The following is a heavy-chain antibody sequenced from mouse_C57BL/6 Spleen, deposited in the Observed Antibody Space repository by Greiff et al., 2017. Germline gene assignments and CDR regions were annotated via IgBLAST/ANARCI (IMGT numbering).Heavy chain of an antibody. CDR2: IRNKANNHAT. CDR3: TRRVRYFDV. Sequence: EVMLVESGGGLVQPGGSMKLSCAASGFTFSDAWMDWVRQFPGKGLEWVAEIRNKANNHATSYADSVKGRFTISRDDSKSSVYLQMNSLRAEDTGIYYCTRRVRYFDVWGTGTTVTVSS. V-gene: IGHV6-6*01. D-gene: IGHD2-14*01. CDR1: GFTFSDAW. J-gene: IGHJ1*03.